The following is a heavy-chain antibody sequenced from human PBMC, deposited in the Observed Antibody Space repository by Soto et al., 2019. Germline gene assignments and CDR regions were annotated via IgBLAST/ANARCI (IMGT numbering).Heavy chain of an antibody. CDR2: ITSSDVT. CDR3: VGEVGFQLIY. V-gene: IGHV3-48*01. J-gene: IGHJ4*02. Sequence: VQLVESGGGLVQPGGSLRLSCAASGFTFSTHSMNWVRQAPGKGLEWISYITSSDVTMYADSVKGRFIISRDNAKNSLYLQMNSLRGEDTAVYFCVGEVGFQLIYWGQGTLVTVSS. D-gene: IGHD2-2*01. CDR1: GFTFSTHS.